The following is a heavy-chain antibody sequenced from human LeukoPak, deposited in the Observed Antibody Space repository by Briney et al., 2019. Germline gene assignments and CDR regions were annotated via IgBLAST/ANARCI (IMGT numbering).Heavy chain of an antibody. V-gene: IGHV3-23*01. Sequence: GGSLRLSCAASGFTFSSYAMTWVRQAPGKGLEWVSAIGGSGGTTYYADSVKGRFTISRDNSKNTLYLQLNSLRAEDTAVYYCAKADGGESGGPPSYFYYMDVWGKGTTVTVSS. J-gene: IGHJ6*03. D-gene: IGHD1-26*01. CDR2: IGGSGGTT. CDR3: AKADGGESGGPPSYFYYMDV. CDR1: GFTFSSYA.